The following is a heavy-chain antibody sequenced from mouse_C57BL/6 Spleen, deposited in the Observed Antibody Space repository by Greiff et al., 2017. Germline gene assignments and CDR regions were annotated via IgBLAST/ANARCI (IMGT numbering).Heavy chain of an antibody. CDR1: GYSFTSYY. CDR3: ASPPLYYDYDEYYFDY. CDR2: IYPGSGNT. V-gene: IGHV1-66*01. Sequence: QVQLQQSGPELVKPGASVKISCKASGYSFTSYYIHWVKQRPGQGLEWIGWIYPGSGNTKYNEKFKGKATLTADTSSSTAYMQLSSLTSEDSAVYYCASPPLYYDYDEYYFDYWGQGTTLTVSS. J-gene: IGHJ2*01. D-gene: IGHD2-4*01.